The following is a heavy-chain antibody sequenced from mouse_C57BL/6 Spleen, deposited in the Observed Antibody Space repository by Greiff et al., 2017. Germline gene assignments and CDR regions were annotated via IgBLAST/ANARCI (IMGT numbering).Heavy chain of an antibody. Sequence: VQLKQSGAELVKPGASVKLSCTASGFNFKDYYMHWVKQRTEQGLEWIGRIDPEDGETKYDQKFQGKATITVDTSSNTAYLQLSSLTSEDTAVYYCARSRIYADWYFDGWGTGTTVTVSS. V-gene: IGHV14-2*01. J-gene: IGHJ1*03. CDR3: ARSRIYADWYFDG. D-gene: IGHD1-1*01. CDR2: IDPEDGET. CDR1: GFNFKDYY.